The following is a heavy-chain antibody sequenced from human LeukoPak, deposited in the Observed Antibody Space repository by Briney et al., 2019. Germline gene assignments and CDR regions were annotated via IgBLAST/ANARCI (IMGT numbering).Heavy chain of an antibody. CDR3: AATPGIAVFDY. D-gene: IGHD6-19*01. CDR1: GFTVSSNY. J-gene: IGHJ4*02. CDR2: IYSGGST. V-gene: IGHV3-66*02. Sequence: GGSLRLSCAASGFTVSSNYMSWVRQAPGKGLEWVSVIYSGGSTYYADSVKGRFTTPRDNSKNTLYLQMNSLRAEDTAVYYCAATPGIAVFDYWGQGTLVTVSS.